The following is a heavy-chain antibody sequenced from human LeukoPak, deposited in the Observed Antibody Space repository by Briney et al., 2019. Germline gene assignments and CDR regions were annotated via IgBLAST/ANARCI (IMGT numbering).Heavy chain of an antibody. CDR1: GGSISSYY. CDR3: ARGGGAYCGDDCRRTLDY. V-gene: IGHV4-59*08. CDR2: IYYSGST. J-gene: IGHJ4*02. Sequence: RTSETLSLTCTVSGGSISSYYWSWIRQPPGKGLEWIGYIYYSGSTNYNPSLKSRVTISVDTSKNQFSLKLSSVTAADTAVYYCARGGGAYCGDDCRRTLDYWGQGTLVTVSS. D-gene: IGHD2-21*02.